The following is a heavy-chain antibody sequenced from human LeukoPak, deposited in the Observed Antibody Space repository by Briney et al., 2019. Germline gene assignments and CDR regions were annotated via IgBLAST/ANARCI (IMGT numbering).Heavy chain of an antibody. V-gene: IGHV4-34*01. CDR1: GGSFSGYY. J-gene: IGHJ5*02. D-gene: IGHD3-22*01. CDR2: INHSGST. CDR3: ARAPRKSTMIVVVSNGWFDP. Sequence: SETLSLTCAVYGGSFSGYYWSWIRQPPGKGLEWIGEINHSGSTNYNPSLKSRVTISVDTSKNQFSLKLSSVTAADTAVYYCARAPRKSTMIVVVSNGWFDPWGQGTLVTVSS.